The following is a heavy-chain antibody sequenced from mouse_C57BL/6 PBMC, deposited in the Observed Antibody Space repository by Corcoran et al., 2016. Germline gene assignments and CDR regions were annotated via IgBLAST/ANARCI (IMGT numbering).Heavy chain of an antibody. Sequence: QVQLQQSGPELVKPGASVKLSCKASGYTFTSYDINWVKQRPGQGLEWIGEIYPRSGNTYYNEKFKGKATLTADKSSSTAYMELRSLTSEDSAVYFCAPYYGNSDYWGQGTTLTVSS. D-gene: IGHD2-10*01. CDR2: IYPRSGNT. CDR3: APYYGNSDY. V-gene: IGHV1-81*01. CDR1: GYTFTSYD. J-gene: IGHJ2*01.